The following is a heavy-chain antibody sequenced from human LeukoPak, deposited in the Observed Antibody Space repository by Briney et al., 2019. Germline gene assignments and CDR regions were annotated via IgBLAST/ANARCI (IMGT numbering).Heavy chain of an antibody. D-gene: IGHD6-13*01. CDR3: ARDSAGNDY. V-gene: IGHV3-30*04. CDR2: ISYDGSNK. J-gene: IGHJ4*02. CDR1: GFTFSSHA. Sequence: PGRSLRLSCAASGFTFSSHAMHWVRQAPGKGLEWVAVISYDGSNKYYADSVKGRFTISRDNSKNTLYLQMNSLRAEDTAMYYCARDSAGNDYWGQGTLVTVSS.